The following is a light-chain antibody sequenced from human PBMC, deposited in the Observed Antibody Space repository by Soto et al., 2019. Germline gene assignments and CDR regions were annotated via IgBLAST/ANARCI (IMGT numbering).Light chain of an antibody. Sequence: DIQMTQSPSSLSASVGDRVTITCRASQGISNYLAWYQQKPGRLPKFLIYGASTLQYGVPSRFSGRASGPDFSLTITRLQPEDVATYYWQKYSRVPFTFGPGTKLDFQ. CDR1: QGISNY. CDR3: QKYSRVPFT. CDR2: GAS. V-gene: IGKV1-27*01. J-gene: IGKJ3*01.